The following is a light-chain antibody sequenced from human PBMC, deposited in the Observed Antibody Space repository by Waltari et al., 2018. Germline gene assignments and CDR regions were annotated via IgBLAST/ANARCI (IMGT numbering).Light chain of an antibody. CDR3: QHYYDNPWT. V-gene: IGKV1-6*01. CDR1: QNIYSN. J-gene: IGKJ1*01. CDR2: AAS. Sequence: IQQNQSPSALSASVGDRVTISCRASQNIYSNLAWYQQKPGKAPKLLICAASSLQSGIPSRFSGSGSGTDFTLTISSLQPEDSAAYYCQHYYDNPWTFGQGTKVEIK.